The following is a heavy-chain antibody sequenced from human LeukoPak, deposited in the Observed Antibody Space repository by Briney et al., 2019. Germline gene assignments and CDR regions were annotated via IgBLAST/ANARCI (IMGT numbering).Heavy chain of an antibody. J-gene: IGHJ5*02. D-gene: IGHD2-2*02. Sequence: GGSLRLSCAGSGFSISNYWMSWVRQAPGKGLEWVANIKQAESERFYVDSVKDRFIISRENAENSVYLQMNSLRDEDTAVYYCARDGCSSTSCYTNWFDPWGQGTLVTVSS. CDR2: IKQAESER. CDR3: ARDGCSSTSCYTNWFDP. V-gene: IGHV3-7*01. CDR1: GFSISNYW.